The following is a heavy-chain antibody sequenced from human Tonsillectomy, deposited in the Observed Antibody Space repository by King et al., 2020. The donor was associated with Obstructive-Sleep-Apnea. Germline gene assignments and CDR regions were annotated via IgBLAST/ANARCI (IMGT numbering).Heavy chain of an antibody. Sequence: VQLQESGPGLVKPSQTLSLTCTVSVGSISSGGYYWSWSRQHPGKGLEWIGYIVYSGSTYHNPSLKSRVTISVDPSKNQFSMKLSSVTAADTAVYYCARVTRYDILTGYYSGDRDYWGQGTLVTVSS. D-gene: IGHD3-9*01. J-gene: IGHJ4*02. V-gene: IGHV4-31*03. CDR3: ARVTRYDILTGYYSGDRDY. CDR1: VGSISSGGYY. CDR2: IVYSGST.